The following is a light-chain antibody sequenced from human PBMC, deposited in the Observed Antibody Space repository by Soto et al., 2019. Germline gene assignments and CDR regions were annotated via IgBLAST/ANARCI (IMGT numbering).Light chain of an antibody. J-gene: IGLJ1*01. CDR3: SSYTSSSTLLYG. V-gene: IGLV2-14*01. CDR2: DVS. Sequence: QSALTQPASVSGSPGQSITISCTGTSSDVGGYNYVSWYQQHPGKAPKLMIYDVSNRPSGVSNRFSGSKSGNTASLTISGHQAEDEADYYCSSYTSSSTLLYGFGTVTKVTVL. CDR1: SSDVGGYNY.